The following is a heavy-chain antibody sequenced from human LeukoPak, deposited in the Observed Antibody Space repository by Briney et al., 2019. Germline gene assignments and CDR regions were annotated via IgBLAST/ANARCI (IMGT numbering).Heavy chain of an antibody. V-gene: IGHV3-7*03. CDR3: ARDPYRFAFDI. D-gene: IGHD1-26*01. CDR1: GFSFSTIY. Sequence: GSLRLSCAASGFSFSTIYMSWVRQTPGQGLEWVANINVDGTAEYYVDSVKGRFTISRDNAKNSLYLQMNGLRAEDTAVYYCARDPYRFAFDIWGQGTVVLVSS. J-gene: IGHJ3*02. CDR2: INVDGTAE.